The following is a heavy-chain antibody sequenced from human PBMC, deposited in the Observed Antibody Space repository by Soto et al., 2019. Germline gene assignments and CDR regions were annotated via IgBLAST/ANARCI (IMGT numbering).Heavy chain of an antibody. D-gene: IGHD6-19*01. V-gene: IGHV3-23*01. Sequence: EVQLLESGGGLVQPGGSLRLSCAASGFTFSSDAMSWVRQAPGKGLEWVSSISGSGGSTYYVDSVRGRFTVSRDNSKNTLYLQMNSLRAEDTAVYHCVKGSVNFHYWGQGTLVTVSS. J-gene: IGHJ4*02. CDR1: GFTFSSDA. CDR2: ISGSGGST. CDR3: VKGSVNFHY.